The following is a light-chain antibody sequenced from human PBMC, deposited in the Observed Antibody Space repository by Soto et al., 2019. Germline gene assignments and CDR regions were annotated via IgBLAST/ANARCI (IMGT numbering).Light chain of an antibody. CDR3: QQFAISTT. CDR1: QSISSY. V-gene: IGKV1-39*01. Sequence: DIQMTQSPSSLSASVGDRVTITCRASQSISSYLNWYQQKPGKAPKLLIYAASSLQSGVPSRFSGSGSGTDFTLTISSLRPDDFATYYCQQFAISTTFGQGTKVDI. J-gene: IGKJ1*01. CDR2: AAS.